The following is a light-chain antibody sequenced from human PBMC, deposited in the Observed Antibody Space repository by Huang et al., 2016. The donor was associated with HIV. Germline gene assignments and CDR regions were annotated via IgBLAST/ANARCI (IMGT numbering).Light chain of an antibody. CDR1: QSVFNNNY. CDR2: GAS. V-gene: IGKV3-20*01. Sequence: EIVLTQSSGILSLSPGESATISCRASQSVFNNNYLAWYQQRPDQAPRLLILGASSTATRISDRFRGSGSGTDFTLTISILEAEDFAVYYCQQYGSSRAFGPGTKVEIK. CDR3: QQYGSSRA. J-gene: IGKJ1*01.